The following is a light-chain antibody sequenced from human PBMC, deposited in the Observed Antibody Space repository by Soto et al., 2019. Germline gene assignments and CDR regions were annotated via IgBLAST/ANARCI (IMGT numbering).Light chain of an antibody. V-gene: IGKV3-20*01. J-gene: IGKJ2*01. CDR2: GAS. CDR1: QSVNNNY. CDR3: QHYGSSQYT. Sequence: EIVLTQSPGTLSLSPGERATLSCRASQSVNNNYLAWYQQKPGQAPRLLIYGASSRATGIPDRFSGSGSGTDFTLTISRLEPEDFAVYYCQHYGSSQYTFGQGTKLEIK.